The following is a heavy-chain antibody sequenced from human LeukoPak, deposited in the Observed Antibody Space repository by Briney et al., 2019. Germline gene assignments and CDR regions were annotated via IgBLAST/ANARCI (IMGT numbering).Heavy chain of an antibody. J-gene: IGHJ4*02. Sequence: GGSLRLSCAASGFTFSDYYMSWIRQAPGKGLEWVSCISSSGSTIYYADSVKGRFTISRDNAKNSLYLQMNSLRAEDTAVYYCARATRGYDSSGYYYVSLDYWGQGTLVTVSS. CDR3: ARATRGYDSSGYYYVSLDY. D-gene: IGHD3-22*01. V-gene: IGHV3-11*04. CDR1: GFTFSDYY. CDR2: ISSSGSTI.